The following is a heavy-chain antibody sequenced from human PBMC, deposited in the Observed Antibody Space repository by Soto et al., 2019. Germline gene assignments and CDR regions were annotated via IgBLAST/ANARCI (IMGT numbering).Heavy chain of an antibody. CDR3: ARDLKEYCSSTSCYAYYYYMDV. V-gene: IGHV1-69*04. CDR2: IIPILGIA. CDR1: GGTFSSYT. D-gene: IGHD2-2*01. Sequence: SVKVSCKASGGTFSSYTISWVRQAPGQGLEWMGRIIPILGIANYAQKFQGRVTITADKSTSTAYMELSSLRSEDTAVYYCARDLKEYCSSTSCYAYYYYMDVWGKGTTVTLSS. J-gene: IGHJ6*03.